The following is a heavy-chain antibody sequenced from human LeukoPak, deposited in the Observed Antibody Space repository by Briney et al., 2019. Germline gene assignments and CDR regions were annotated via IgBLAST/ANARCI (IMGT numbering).Heavy chain of an antibody. CDR1: GFTVSNNY. CDR3: ARRDDHNGRDY. Sequence: TGGSLRLSCVVSGFTVSNNYMSWVRQASRKGLEWVSLIYSGGSTYYADSVKGRFTISRDNSKNTVYLQMNSLRAEDTAMYYCARRDDHNGRDYWGQGTLVTVSS. J-gene: IGHJ4*02. V-gene: IGHV3-53*01. CDR2: IYSGGST. D-gene: IGHD5-24*01.